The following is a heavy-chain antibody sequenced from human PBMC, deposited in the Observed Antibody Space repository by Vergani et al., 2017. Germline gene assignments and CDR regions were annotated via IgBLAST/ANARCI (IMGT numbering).Heavy chain of an antibody. CDR2: INAGNGNT. J-gene: IGHJ2*01. CDR3: ARDSGYCSGGSCPPHWYFDL. CDR1: GSTFTSYA. D-gene: IGHD2-15*01. Sequence: QVQLVQSGAEVKKPGASVKVSCKASGSTFTSYAMHWVRQAPGQRLEWMGWINAGNGNTKYSQKFQGRVTITRDTSASTAYMELSSLRSEDTAVYYCARDSGYCSGGSCPPHWYFDLWGRGTLVTVSS. V-gene: IGHV1-3*01.